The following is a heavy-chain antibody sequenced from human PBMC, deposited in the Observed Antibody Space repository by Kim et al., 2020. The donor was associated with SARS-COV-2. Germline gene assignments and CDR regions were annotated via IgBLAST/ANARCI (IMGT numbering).Heavy chain of an antibody. CDR3: VRLAVAPPSSPFDY. D-gene: IGHD6-19*01. CDR2: INHSGST. CDR1: GGSFSGYY. J-gene: IGHJ4*02. V-gene: IGHV4-34*01. Sequence: SETLSLTCAVYGGSFSGYYWSWIRQPPGKGLEWIGEINHSGSTNYNPSLKSRVTISVDTSKNQFSLKLSSVTAADTAVYYCVRLAVAPPSSPFDYWGQGTLVTVSS.